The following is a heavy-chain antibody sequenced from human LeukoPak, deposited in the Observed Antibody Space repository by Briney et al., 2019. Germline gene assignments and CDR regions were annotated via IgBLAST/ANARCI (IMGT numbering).Heavy chain of an antibody. V-gene: IGHV5-51*01. D-gene: IGHD3-3*01. J-gene: IGHJ5*02. Sequence: PGESLKISCKGSGYSFTSYWLGWVRQVPGKGLEWMGIIYPGDSDTRCSPSFQGQVTISADKSISTAYLQWSSLKASDTAMYYCARLPHSYDFWSGYLAHQWFDPWGQGTLVTVSS. CDR1: GYSFTSYW. CDR3: ARLPHSYDFWSGYLAHQWFDP. CDR2: IYPGDSDT.